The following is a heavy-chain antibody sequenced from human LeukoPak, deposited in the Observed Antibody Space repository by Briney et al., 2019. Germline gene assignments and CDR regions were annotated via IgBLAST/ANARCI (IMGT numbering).Heavy chain of an antibody. J-gene: IGHJ3*02. CDR1: GGTFSSYA. D-gene: IGHD3-22*01. V-gene: IGHV1-69*04. CDR3: ARDIDYYYYDSSSLDAFDI. Sequence: SVKVSCKAPGGTFSSYAISWVRQAPGQGLEWMGRIIPILGIANYAQKFQGGVTITADKSTSTAYMELSSLRSEDTAVYYCARDIDYYYYDSSSLDAFDIWGQGTMVTVSS. CDR2: IIPILGIA.